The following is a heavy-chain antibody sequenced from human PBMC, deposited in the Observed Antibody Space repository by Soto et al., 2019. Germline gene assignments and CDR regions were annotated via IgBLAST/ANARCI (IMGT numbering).Heavy chain of an antibody. D-gene: IGHD2-2*01. CDR3: ARVVGGYYYGMGV. V-gene: IGHV4-4*02. Sequence: QVQLQESGPGLVKPSGTLSLTCAVSGGSISSSNWWSWVRQPPGKGLEWIGEIYHSGSNNYNPSLKSRVSMSVDKAQIQFSLKLSSVTAADPAVYYCARVVGGYYYGMGVWGQGTTVPVSS. J-gene: IGHJ6*02. CDR2: IYHSGSN. CDR1: GGSISSSNW.